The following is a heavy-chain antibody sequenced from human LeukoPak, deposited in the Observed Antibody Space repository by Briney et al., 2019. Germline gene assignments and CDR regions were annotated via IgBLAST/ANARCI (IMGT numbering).Heavy chain of an antibody. V-gene: IGHV4-39*07. J-gene: IGHJ4*02. D-gene: IGHD3-22*01. CDR1: GGSVSNSDYY. CDR3: AREVLYYYDSSGYYYFDY. CDR2: ISYSGRT. Sequence: PSETLSLTCIVSGGSVSNSDYYWGWIRQPPGRGLEWIGNISYSGRTYYNPSLKSRVTISVDTSKNQFSLKLSSVTAADTAVYYCAREVLYYYDSSGYYYFDYWGQGTLVTVSS.